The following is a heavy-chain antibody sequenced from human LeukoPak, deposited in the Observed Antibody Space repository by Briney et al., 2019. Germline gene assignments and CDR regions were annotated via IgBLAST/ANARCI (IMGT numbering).Heavy chain of an antibody. CDR2: ISGSGGST. V-gene: IGHV3-23*01. CDR1: GFTFSSYG. CDR3: AKDVRGGSSWYTGSDY. D-gene: IGHD6-13*01. J-gene: IGHJ4*02. Sequence: GGSLRLSCAASGFTFSSYGMSWVRQAPGKGLEWVSAISGSGGSTYYAGSVKGRFTISRDNSKNTLYLQMNSLRAEDTAFYYCAKDVRGGSSWYTGSDYWGQGTLVTVSS.